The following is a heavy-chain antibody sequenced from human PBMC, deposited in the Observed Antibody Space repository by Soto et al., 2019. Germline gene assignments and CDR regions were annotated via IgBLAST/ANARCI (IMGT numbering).Heavy chain of an antibody. J-gene: IGHJ4*02. V-gene: IGHV4-59*01. CDR2: LYDGRSA. CDR3: ALRSMAVVPEY. D-gene: IGHD3-22*01. CDR1: GDSISSYY. Sequence: QVQLQELGPGLVKPSETLSLTCAVSGDSISSYYCMWIRQPPGKGLESIGYLYDGRSANYNHSLKSRVTLSVDTSTNQCSLTLSSMTAADTAVYYCALRSMAVVPEYWGQGTLVTVSS.